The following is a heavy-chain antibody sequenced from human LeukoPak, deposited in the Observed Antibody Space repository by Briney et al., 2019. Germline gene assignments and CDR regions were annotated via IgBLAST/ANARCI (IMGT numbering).Heavy chain of an antibody. V-gene: IGHV3-30*18. CDR2: ISYDGSNK. J-gene: IGHJ4*02. CDR3: AKEGDSIVGATFDY. D-gene: IGHD1-26*01. Sequence: GGSLRLSCAASGFTFSSYGVHWVRQAPGKGLEWVEVISYDGSNKYYADSVKGRFTISRDNSKNTLYLQMNSLRAEDTAVYYCAKEGDSIVGATFDYWGQGTLVTVSS. CDR1: GFTFSSYG.